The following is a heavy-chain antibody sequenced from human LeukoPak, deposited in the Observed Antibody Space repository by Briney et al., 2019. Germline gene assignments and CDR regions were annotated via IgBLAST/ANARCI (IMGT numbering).Heavy chain of an antibody. CDR2: IWYDGRNK. CDR1: GFTFSSYG. J-gene: IGHJ4*02. V-gene: IGHV3-33*06. CDR3: AKDKQQLAFDY. Sequence: GRSLRLSCVASGFTFSSYGMHWVRQAPGKGLEWVAVIWYDGRNKYYGDSVKGRFTISRDNSKNTLYLQMNSLGAEDTAVYYCAKDKQQLAFDYWGQGTLVTVSS. D-gene: IGHD6-13*01.